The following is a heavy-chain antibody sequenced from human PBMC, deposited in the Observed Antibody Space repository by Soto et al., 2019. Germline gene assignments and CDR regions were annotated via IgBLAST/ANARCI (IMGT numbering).Heavy chain of an antibody. CDR3: ARIDCTGDNCNPYYHCGMDV. V-gene: IGHV3-33*01. D-gene: IGHD2-8*02. J-gene: IGHJ6*02. Sequence: ESGGGVVQPGRSLRLSCAASGFTFHTYGMHWVRQIPGKGLQWVAIIWYDGGIKYYADSVRGRFTISRDNSKNTLYLQMNSLRDEDTAVYYCARIDCTGDNCNPYYHCGMDVWGQGTTVTVSS. CDR2: IWYDGGIK. CDR1: GFTFHTYG.